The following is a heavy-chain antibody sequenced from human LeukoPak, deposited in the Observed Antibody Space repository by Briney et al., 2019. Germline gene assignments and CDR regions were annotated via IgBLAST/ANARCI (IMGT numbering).Heavy chain of an antibody. CDR2: INPNSGGT. CDR3: ARVAGYYDSSGYVSDY. J-gene: IGHJ4*02. CDR1: GYTFTGYY. Sequence: ASVKVSCKASGYTFTGYYMHWVRQAPGQGLEWMGRINPNSGGTNYAQKFQGRVTMTRDTSISTAYMELSRLRSDDTAVYYCARVAGYYDSSGYVSDYWGQGTLVTVSS. D-gene: IGHD3-22*01. V-gene: IGHV1-2*06.